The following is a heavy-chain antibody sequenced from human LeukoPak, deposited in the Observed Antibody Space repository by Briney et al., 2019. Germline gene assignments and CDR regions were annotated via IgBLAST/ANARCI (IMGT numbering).Heavy chain of an antibody. Sequence: GGSLRLSCAASGFTFSSYAMHWVRQAPGKGLEYVSAISSNGGSTYYANSVKGRFTISRDNSKNTLYLQMGSLRAEDMAVYYCARDPHGGRYYDYWGQGTLVTVSS. CDR2: ISSNGGST. V-gene: IGHV3-64*01. CDR3: ARDPHGGRYYDY. CDR1: GFTFSSYA. J-gene: IGHJ4*02. D-gene: IGHD1-26*01.